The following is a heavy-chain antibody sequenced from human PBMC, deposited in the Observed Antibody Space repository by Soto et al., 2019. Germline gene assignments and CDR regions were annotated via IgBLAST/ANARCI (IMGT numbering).Heavy chain of an antibody. CDR2: INAGNGNT. CDR1: GYTFTSYA. V-gene: IGHV1-3*01. CDR3: ARGDISSGWPSPTHDAFDI. D-gene: IGHD6-19*01. Sequence: ASVKVSCKASGYTFTSYAMHWVRQAPGQRLEWMGWINAGNGNTKYSQKFQGRVTITRDKSASTAYMELSSLRSEDTAVYYCARGDISSGWPSPTHDAFDIWGQGTMVTVSS. J-gene: IGHJ3*02.